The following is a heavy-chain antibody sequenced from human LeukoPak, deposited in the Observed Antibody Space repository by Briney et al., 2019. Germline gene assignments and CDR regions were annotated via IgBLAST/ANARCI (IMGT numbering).Heavy chain of an antibody. Sequence: GGSLRLSCAASGFTFTGHNMNWVRQAPGKGLEWISFVSISSGTIYYADSVKGRFSISRDNAKSSLDLQMNSLRAEDTAVYYCARAMSTFGGVRNYFDSWGQGTLVTVSS. D-gene: IGHD3-16*01. CDR2: VSISSGTI. CDR3: ARAMSTFGGVRNYFDS. J-gene: IGHJ4*02. CDR1: GFTFTGHN. V-gene: IGHV3-48*04.